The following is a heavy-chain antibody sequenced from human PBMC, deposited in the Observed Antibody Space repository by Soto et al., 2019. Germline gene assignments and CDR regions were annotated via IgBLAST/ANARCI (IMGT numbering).Heavy chain of an antibody. CDR3: ASSSGAGWYFAY. V-gene: IGHV1-18*01. CDR1: GYTFTSYG. D-gene: IGHD3-10*01. Sequence: RASVKVSCKASGYTFTSYGISWVRQAPGQGLEWMGWISAYNGNTNYAQKFQGRVTMTADTSTNTAYMGLSSLRSEDTAVYYCASSSGAGWYFAYWGQGTLVTVSS. CDR2: ISAYNGNT. J-gene: IGHJ4*02.